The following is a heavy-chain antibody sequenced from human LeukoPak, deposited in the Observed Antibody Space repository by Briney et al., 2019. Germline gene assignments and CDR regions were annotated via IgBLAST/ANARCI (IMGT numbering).Heavy chain of an antibody. D-gene: IGHD6-13*01. CDR1: GFTFSSYA. CDR3: ARDSVSTIAAAGSLIDY. CDR2: ISYDGSNK. Sequence: GGSLRLSCAASGFTFSSYAMHWVRQAPGKGLEWVAVISYDGSNKYYADSVKGRFTISRDNSKNTLYLQMNSLRAEDTAVYYCARDSVSTIAAAGSLIDYWGQGTLVTVSS. V-gene: IGHV3-30*04. J-gene: IGHJ4*02.